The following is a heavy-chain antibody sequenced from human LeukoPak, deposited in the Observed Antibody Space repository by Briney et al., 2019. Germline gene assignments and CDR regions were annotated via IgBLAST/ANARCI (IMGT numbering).Heavy chain of an antibody. Sequence: PSETLSLTCTVSGGSITSDYWSWIRQPPGKGLEWIGYIYYSGTTNYNPSLKSRITISVDASKSHFSLKLSSVTAADTAVYYCARVPGRHCTSTSCRDLFKFDPWGQGTLVTVSS. CDR1: GGSITSDY. J-gene: IGHJ5*02. CDR2: IYYSGTT. D-gene: IGHD2-2*01. V-gene: IGHV4-59*01. CDR3: ARVPGRHCTSTSCRDLFKFDP.